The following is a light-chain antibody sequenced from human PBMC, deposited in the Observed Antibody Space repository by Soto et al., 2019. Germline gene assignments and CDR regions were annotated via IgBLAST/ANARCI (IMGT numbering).Light chain of an antibody. J-gene: IGKJ1*01. Sequence: DIQLTQSPSFLSASVGDRVTITCRASEGISSYVAWYQQKPGKAPELLIYAASTLHSGVPSRFSDSGSGTEFTLTISSLQPEDFATYYCQQLNGYPPWTFGQGTKVEIK. V-gene: IGKV1-9*01. CDR3: QQLNGYPPWT. CDR1: EGISSY. CDR2: AAS.